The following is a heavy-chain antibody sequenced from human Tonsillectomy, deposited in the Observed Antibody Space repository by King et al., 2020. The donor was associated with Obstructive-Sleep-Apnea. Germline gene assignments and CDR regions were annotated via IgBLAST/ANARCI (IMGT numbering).Heavy chain of an antibody. CDR3: ARGGGVGAITWGYFDY. D-gene: IGHD1-26*01. CDR2: INHSGST. V-gene: IGHV4-34*01. CDR1: GGSFSGYY. J-gene: IGHJ4*02. Sequence: VQLQQWGAGLLKPSETLSLTCAVYGGSFSGYYWSWIRQPPGKGLEWIGEINHSGSTNYNPSLKSRVTISVDTSKNQISLKLSSVTAADTAVYYCARGGGVGAITWGYFDYWGQGTLVTVSS.